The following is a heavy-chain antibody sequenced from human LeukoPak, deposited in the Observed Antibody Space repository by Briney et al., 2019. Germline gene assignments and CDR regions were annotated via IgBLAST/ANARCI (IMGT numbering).Heavy chain of an antibody. CDR3: ARTRYYYNSRSYGAPYYFDY. CDR1: GGSISSYY. Sequence: PSETLSLTCTVSGGSISSYYWSWIRQPPGKGLEWIGYIYYSGSTNYNPSLRSRVTISVDTSKNQFSLKLSSVTAADTAVYYCARTRYYYNSRSYGAPYYFDYWGQGTLVTVSS. CDR2: IYYSGST. V-gene: IGHV4-59*08. D-gene: IGHD3-10*01. J-gene: IGHJ4*02.